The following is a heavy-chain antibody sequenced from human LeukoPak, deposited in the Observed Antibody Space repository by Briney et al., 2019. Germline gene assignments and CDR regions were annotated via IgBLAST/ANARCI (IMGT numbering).Heavy chain of an antibody. Sequence: SVKVSCMASGGTFSSYAISWVRQAPGQGLDWMGGIIPIFGTANYAQKFQGRVTITADESTSTAYMELSSWGSEDTSVYYCARGGVCGGDCYQVDAFDICGQGTMVTVSS. CDR1: GGTFSSYA. D-gene: IGHD2-21*02. J-gene: IGHJ3*02. CDR2: IIPIFGTA. CDR3: ARGGVCGGDCYQVDAFDI. V-gene: IGHV1-69*13.